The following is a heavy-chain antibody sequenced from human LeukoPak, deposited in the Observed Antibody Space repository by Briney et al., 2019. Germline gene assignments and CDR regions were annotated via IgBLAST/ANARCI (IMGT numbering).Heavy chain of an antibody. Sequence: TGGSLRLSCAASGFTFSSYEMNWVRQAPGKGLEWVSYISTSGSPIYYGNSVKGRFTISRDNVKNSLYLQMNSLRAEDTALYYCARRGFYDTSGYLFDHWGQGTLVTVSS. V-gene: IGHV3-48*03. CDR3: ARRGFYDTSGYLFDH. J-gene: IGHJ4*02. CDR1: GFTFSSYE. CDR2: ISTSGSPI. D-gene: IGHD3-22*01.